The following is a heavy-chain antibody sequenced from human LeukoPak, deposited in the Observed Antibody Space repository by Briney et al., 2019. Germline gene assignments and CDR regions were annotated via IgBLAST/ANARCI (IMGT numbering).Heavy chain of an antibody. J-gene: IGHJ4*02. CDR1: GGSISSSSYY. V-gene: IGHV4-39*01. CDR2: IYYSGST. D-gene: IGHD6-6*01. Sequence: SETLSLTCTVSGGSISSSSYYWGWIRQPPGKGLEWIGSIYYSGSTYYNPSLKSRVTISVDTSKNQFSLKLSSVTAADTAVYYCARHRYSSSAWGQGTLVTVSS. CDR3: ARHRYSSSA.